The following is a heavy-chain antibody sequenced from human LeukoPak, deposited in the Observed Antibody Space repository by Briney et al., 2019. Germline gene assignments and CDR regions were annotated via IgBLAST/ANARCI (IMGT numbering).Heavy chain of an antibody. CDR2: INPNSGGT. CDR3: ARDNESVNDYGY. J-gene: IGHJ4*02. D-gene: IGHD4-17*01. Sequence: ASVKVSCKASGGTFSSYAISWVRQAPGQGLEWMGWINPNSGGTNYAQKFQGRVTMTRDTSIGTAYMELSRLRSDDTAVYYCARDNESVNDYGYWGQGTLVTVSS. CDR1: GGTFSSYA. V-gene: IGHV1-2*02.